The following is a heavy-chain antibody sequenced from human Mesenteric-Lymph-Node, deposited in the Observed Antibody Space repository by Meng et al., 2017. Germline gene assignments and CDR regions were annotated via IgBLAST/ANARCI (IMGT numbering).Heavy chain of an antibody. V-gene: IGHV3-30*01. CDR1: GFTFKSYI. CDR2: ISYDGSNE. D-gene: IGHD3-22*01. Sequence: GESLKISCAASGFTFKSYIMNWVRQAPGKGLEWVAVISYDGSNEYFADSMKGRFTISRDNSKNTLYLQMNSLRAEDTAVYYCVRDNYDSSGYYYGYWYFDLWGRGTLVTVSS. J-gene: IGHJ2*01. CDR3: VRDNYDSSGYYYGYWYFDL.